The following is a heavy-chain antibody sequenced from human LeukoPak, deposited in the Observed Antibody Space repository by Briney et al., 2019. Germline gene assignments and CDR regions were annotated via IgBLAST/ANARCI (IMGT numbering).Heavy chain of an antibody. V-gene: IGHV3-53*01. CDR2: IYSGGST. J-gene: IGHJ4*02. CDR3: ARRSSGSPPYYFDY. D-gene: IGHD1-26*01. Sequence: GGSLGLSCAASGFTVSSNYMSWVRQAPGKGLEWVSVIYSGGSTYYADSVKGRFTISRDNSKNTLYLQMNSLRAEDTAVYYCARRSSGSPPYYFDYWGQGTLVTVSS. CDR1: GFTVSSNY.